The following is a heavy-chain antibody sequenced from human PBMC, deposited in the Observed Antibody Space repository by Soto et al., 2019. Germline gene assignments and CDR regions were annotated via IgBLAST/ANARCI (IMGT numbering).Heavy chain of an antibody. V-gene: IGHV6-1*01. CDR2: TYYRSKWYH. Sequence: PSQTLSLTCDISGDSVSSKTAAWNWIRQSPSRGLEWLGRTYYRSKWYHDYAVSMRSRITISPDTSKNQVSLQLNSVTPEDAAVYYCARVGDNTGWFDYWGQGTLVTVSS. J-gene: IGHJ4*02. CDR1: GDSVSSKTAA. D-gene: IGHD6-19*01. CDR3: ARVGDNTGWFDY.